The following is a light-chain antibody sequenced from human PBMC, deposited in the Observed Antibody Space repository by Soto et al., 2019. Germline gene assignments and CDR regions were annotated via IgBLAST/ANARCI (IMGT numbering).Light chain of an antibody. J-gene: IGLJ1*01. CDR2: EVS. Sequence: QSALTQPASVSGSPGQSITISCTGTSSDVGSYNLVSWYQHHPGKAPKLMIYEVSKRPSGVSNRFSGSKSGNTASLTISGLQAEDEADYYCCSYACSSTLVFGTGTKLTVL. CDR3: CSYACSSTLV. CDR1: SSDVGSYNL. V-gene: IGLV2-23*02.